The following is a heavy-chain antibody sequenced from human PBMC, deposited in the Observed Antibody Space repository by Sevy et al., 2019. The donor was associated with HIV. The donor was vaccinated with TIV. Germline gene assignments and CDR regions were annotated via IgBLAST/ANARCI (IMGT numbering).Heavy chain of an antibody. D-gene: IGHD6-19*01. CDR2: SSSSGSTI. J-gene: IGHJ6*02. CDR3: ARDKQWLVPKRYYYGMDV. CDR1: GFTFSSYE. Sequence: GGSLRLSCAASGFTFSSYEMNWVRRAPGKGLEWVSCSSSSGSTIYYADSVKGRFTISRDNAKNSLYLQMNSLRAEDTAVYYCARDKQWLVPKRYYYGMDVWGQGTTVTVSS. V-gene: IGHV3-48*03.